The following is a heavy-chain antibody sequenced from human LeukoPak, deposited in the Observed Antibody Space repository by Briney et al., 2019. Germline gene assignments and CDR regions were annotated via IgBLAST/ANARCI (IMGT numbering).Heavy chain of an antibody. J-gene: IGHJ3*02. CDR2: INGDGSST. CDR3: ARELRFGELAFDI. V-gene: IGHV3-74*01. D-gene: IGHD3-10*01. CDR1: GFTFSSYW. Sequence: GGSLRLSCAASGFTFSSYWMHWVRQASGKGLVWVSRINGDGSSTTYAGSVKGRFTTSRDNAKNTLYLQMNSLRAEDTAVYYCARELRFGELAFDIWGQGTLVTVSS.